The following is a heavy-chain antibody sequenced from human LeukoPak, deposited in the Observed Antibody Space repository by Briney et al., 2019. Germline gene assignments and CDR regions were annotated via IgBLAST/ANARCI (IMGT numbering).Heavy chain of an antibody. Sequence: SETLSLTCAVYGGSFSGYYWSWIRQPPGKGLEWIGEINHSGSTNYNPSLKSRVTISVDTSENQFSLKLSSVTAADTAVYYCARGRFAGLDYWGQGTLVTVSS. CDR3: ARGRFAGLDY. V-gene: IGHV4-34*01. J-gene: IGHJ4*02. D-gene: IGHD3-3*01. CDR2: INHSGST. CDR1: GGSFSGYY.